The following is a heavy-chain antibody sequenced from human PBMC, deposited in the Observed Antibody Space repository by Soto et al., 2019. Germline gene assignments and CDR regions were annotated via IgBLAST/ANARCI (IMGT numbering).Heavy chain of an antibody. CDR1: GDSISTGAYY. CDR3: ARGLTEWSNDC. D-gene: IGHD3-3*01. V-gene: IGHV4-31*03. CDR2: IYTDGGT. Sequence: PAETLSLTCTVSGDSISTGAYYWTLIRQRPGKGLEWIGCIYTDGGTDYSPSLKNRASISMDTSKNHFSLSLTSVTAADTATYFCARGLTEWSNDCWGHGTLVTVSS. J-gene: IGHJ4*01.